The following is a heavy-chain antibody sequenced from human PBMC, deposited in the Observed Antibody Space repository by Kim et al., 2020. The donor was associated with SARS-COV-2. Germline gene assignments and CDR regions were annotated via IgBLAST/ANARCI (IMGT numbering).Heavy chain of an antibody. CDR1: GGSISSYY. CDR3: ARWLKEQYSSGWYRDAFDI. J-gene: IGHJ3*02. CDR2: IYYSGST. Sequence: SETLSLTCTVSGGSISSYYWSWIRQPPGKGLEWIGYIYYSGSTNYNPSLKSRVTISVDTSKNQFSLKLSSVTAADTAVYYCARWLKEQYSSGWYRDAFDIWGQGTMVTVSS. V-gene: IGHV4-59*08. D-gene: IGHD6-19*01.